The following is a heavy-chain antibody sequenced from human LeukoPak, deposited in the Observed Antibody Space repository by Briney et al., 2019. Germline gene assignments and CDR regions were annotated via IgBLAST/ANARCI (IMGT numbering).Heavy chain of an antibody. D-gene: IGHD5-24*01. V-gene: IGHV3-7*03. J-gene: IGHJ4*02. CDR1: GFTFSSYA. CDR2: INQDASQK. CDR3: VRSLGGGSY. Sequence: GGSLRLSCAASGFTFSSYAMSWVRQAPGKGLQWVANINQDASQKYYLDSVKGRFTISRDNAKNSLYLQMNSLRVEDTAIYYCVRSLGGGSYWGQGTLVIVSP.